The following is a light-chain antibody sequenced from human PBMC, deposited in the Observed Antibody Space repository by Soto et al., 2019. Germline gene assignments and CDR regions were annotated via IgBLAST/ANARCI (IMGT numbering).Light chain of an antibody. CDR3: QQYHSYSRT. J-gene: IGKJ1*01. CDR2: KAS. V-gene: IGKV1-5*03. Sequence: DIQMTQSPSTLSASVGDRVTITCRASQSISSWLAWYQQKPGKAPNLLIYKASSLQSGVPSRFSGSGSETEFTLTISSLQPDDFATYYCQQYHSYSRTFGQGTKVEIK. CDR1: QSISSW.